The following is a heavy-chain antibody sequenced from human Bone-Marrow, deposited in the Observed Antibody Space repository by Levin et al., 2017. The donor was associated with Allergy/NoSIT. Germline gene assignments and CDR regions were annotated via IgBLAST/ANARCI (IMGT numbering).Heavy chain of an antibody. CDR1: GFTFSSYG. D-gene: IGHD2-15*01. V-gene: IGHV3-30*18. J-gene: IGHJ6*02. CDR3: AKAFTCSGGSCARYYYYGMDV. Sequence: GESLKISCAASGFTFSSYGMHWVRQAPGKGLEWVAVISYDGSNKYYADSVKGRFTISRDNSKNTLYLQMNSLRAEDTAVYYCAKAFTCSGGSCARYYYYGMDVWGQGTTVTVSS. CDR2: ISYDGSNK.